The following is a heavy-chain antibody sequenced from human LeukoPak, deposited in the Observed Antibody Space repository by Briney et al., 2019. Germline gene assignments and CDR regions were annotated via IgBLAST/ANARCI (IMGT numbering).Heavy chain of an antibody. CDR2: ISWNSGSI. D-gene: IGHD3-22*01. Sequence: GGSLRLSCAASGFTFDDYAMHWVRQAPGKGLEWVSGISWNSGSIDSADSVKGRFTISRDNAKKSLYLQMNSLRAEDTALYYCGKDIRYYDTTGGNDYWGQGTLVTVSS. V-gene: IGHV3-9*01. J-gene: IGHJ4*02. CDR1: GFTFDDYA. CDR3: GKDIRYYDTTGGNDY.